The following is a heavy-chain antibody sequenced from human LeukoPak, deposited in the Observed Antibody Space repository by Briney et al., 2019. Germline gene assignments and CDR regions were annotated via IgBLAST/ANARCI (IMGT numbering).Heavy chain of an antibody. CDR2: ITSSGTYI. V-gene: IGHV3-21*01. Sequence: PGGSLRLSCATYGFTFNNYNMNWVRQAPGRALEWVSSITSSGTYIFYADSVKGRFTISRDNAKNSLYLQMNSLGPEDTAVYYCARDERLLSFLKWGQGTLVTVSS. D-gene: IGHD3-3*01. CDR1: GFTFNNYN. J-gene: IGHJ4*02. CDR3: ARDERLLSFLK.